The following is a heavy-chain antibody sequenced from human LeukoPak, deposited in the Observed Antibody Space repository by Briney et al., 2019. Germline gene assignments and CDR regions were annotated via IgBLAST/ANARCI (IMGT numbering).Heavy chain of an antibody. CDR1: GFTFSSYA. Sequence: GSLRLSCAASGFTFSSYAMHWVRQAPGKGLEWVSSISSSSYIYYADSVKGRFTISRDNAKNSLYLQMNSLRAEDTVVYYCARDRDTDLGDYGDYELFDYWGQGTLVTVSS. V-gene: IGHV3-21*01. J-gene: IGHJ4*02. D-gene: IGHD4-17*01. CDR2: ISSSSYI. CDR3: ARDRDTDLGDYGDYELFDY.